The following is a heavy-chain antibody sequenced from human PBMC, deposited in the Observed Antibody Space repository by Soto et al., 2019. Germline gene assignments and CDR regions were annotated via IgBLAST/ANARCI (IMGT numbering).Heavy chain of an antibody. CDR3: AKLGSLVLRYFDWFRTDAFDI. CDR2: ISYDGSNK. Sequence: TGGSLRLSCAASGFTFSSYGMHWVRQAPGKGLEWVAVISYDGSNKYYADSVKGRFTISRDNSKNTLYLQMNSLRAEDTAVYYCAKLGSLVLRYFDWFRTDAFDIWGQGTMVTVSS. D-gene: IGHD3-9*01. CDR1: GFTFSSYG. J-gene: IGHJ3*02. V-gene: IGHV3-30*18.